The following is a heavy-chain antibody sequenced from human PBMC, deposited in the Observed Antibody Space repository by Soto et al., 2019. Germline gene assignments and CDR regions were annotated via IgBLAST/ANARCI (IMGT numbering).Heavy chain of an antibody. V-gene: IGHV1-69*01. CDR3: ARGSPCSTTTCSLNEVWFDP. CDR1: GETFSTFA. J-gene: IGHJ5*02. D-gene: IGHD1-1*01. CDR2: IIPLFGTA. Sequence: QVQLLQSGAELKRPGSSVKVSCKASGETFSTFAITWVRQAPGHGPEWMGGIIPLFGTAHYGRRFEDRVTMTADESTSTAYMELRSLTSEDTAIYYCARGSPCSTTTCSLNEVWFDPWGQGTLVTVST.